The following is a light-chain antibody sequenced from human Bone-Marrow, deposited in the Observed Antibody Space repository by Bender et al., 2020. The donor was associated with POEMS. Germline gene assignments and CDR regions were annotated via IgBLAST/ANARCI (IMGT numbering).Light chain of an antibody. V-gene: IGLV2-11*01. CDR3: SSYAGRNYWL. CDR2: AGS. CDR1: TTVVDGYAP. Sequence: QSALTQPRSVSGSPGQSVTISCSGATTVVDGYAPVSWYQHHPGKAPILIIYAGSKRPSGVPDRFSASKSGNTASLTVSGLQADDEADYYCSSYAGRNYWLFGGGTKLTVL. J-gene: IGLJ3*02.